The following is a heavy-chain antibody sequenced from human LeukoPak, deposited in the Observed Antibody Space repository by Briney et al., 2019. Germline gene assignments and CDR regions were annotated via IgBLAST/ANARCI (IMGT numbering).Heavy chain of an antibody. CDR3: VKRDIQYTSSSGGTFQH. CDR2: IRYDGSNK. D-gene: IGHD6-6*01. Sequence: GGSLRLSCAASGFTSSNYGMHWVRQAPGKGLEWVTFIRYDGSNKYYADSVKGRFTVSRDNSKNTLYLQMNSLRPEDTAVYNCVKRDIQYTSSSGGTFQHWCQGTLVTVSS. V-gene: IGHV3-30*02. CDR1: GFTSSNYG. J-gene: IGHJ1*01.